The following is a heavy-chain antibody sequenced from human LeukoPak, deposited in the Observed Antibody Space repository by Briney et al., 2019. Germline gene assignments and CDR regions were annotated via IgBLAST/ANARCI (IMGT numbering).Heavy chain of an antibody. Sequence: ASVKVSCKASGYTFTSYKINWVRQATGQGLERMGWMNPYSGNTGYAQRFQGRVTITRSTSISTAYMELSSLTSQDTAVYYCARGRDWLRWFDPWGQGTLVTVSS. J-gene: IGHJ5*02. CDR2: MNPYSGNT. CDR3: ARGRDWLRWFDP. D-gene: IGHD3/OR15-3a*01. V-gene: IGHV1-8*03. CDR1: GYTFTSYK.